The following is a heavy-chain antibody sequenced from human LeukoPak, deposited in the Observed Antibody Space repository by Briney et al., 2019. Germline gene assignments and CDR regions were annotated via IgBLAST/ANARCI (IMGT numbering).Heavy chain of an antibody. V-gene: IGHV3-30*04. CDR3: ARGLLRPYFDY. Sequence: GGSLRLSCAVSGLTFGTYTFYWVRHSPGRGLEWVALISFDGGDKYYAESVKGRFTISRDNSRRTLFLEMSSVTPDDTAVYHCARGLLRPYFDYWGPGTLVTVS. J-gene: IGHJ4*02. D-gene: IGHD3-16*01. CDR2: ISFDGGDK. CDR1: GLTFGTYT.